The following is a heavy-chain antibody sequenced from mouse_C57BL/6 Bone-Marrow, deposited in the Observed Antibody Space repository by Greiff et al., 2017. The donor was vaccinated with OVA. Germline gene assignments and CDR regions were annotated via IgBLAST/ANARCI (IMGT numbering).Heavy chain of an antibody. V-gene: IGHV5-6*02. J-gene: IGHJ3*01. CDR1: GFTFSSYG. D-gene: IGHD1-1*01. CDR3: ARSYYYGSPWFAY. Sequence: EVKLVESGGDLVKPGGSLKLSCAASGFTFSSYGMSWVRQTPDKRLEWVATISSGGSYTYYPDSVKGRFTITRDNAKNTLYLQMSSLKSEDTAMYYCARSYYYGSPWFAYWCQGTLVTVSA. CDR2: ISSGGSYT.